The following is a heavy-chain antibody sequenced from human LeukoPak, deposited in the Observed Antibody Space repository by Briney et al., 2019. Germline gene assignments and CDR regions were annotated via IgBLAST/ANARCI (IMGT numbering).Heavy chain of an antibody. D-gene: IGHD3-22*01. V-gene: IGHV3-9*03. CDR1: GFTFDDYA. J-gene: IGHJ3*02. Sequence: GGSLRLSCAASGFTFDDYAMHWVRQAPGKGLEWVSGISWNSGSIGYADSVKGRFTISRDNAKTSLYLQMNSLRAEDMASYYCAKGDSSGYYRGDDAFDIWGQGTMVTVSS. CDR3: AKGDSSGYYRGDDAFDI. CDR2: ISWNSGSI.